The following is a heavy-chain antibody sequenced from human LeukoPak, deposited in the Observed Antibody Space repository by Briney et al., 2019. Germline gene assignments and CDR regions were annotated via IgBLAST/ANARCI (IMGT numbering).Heavy chain of an antibody. D-gene: IGHD5-12*01. V-gene: IGHV3-21*01. Sequence: PGGSLRLSCAASEFDFSSHAMTWVRQAPGKGLEWVSAISISGSKTYYADSVKGRFTISRDNAKNSLYLQMNSLRAEDTAVYYCARAKSPLNIVATMSDYWGQGTLVTVSS. J-gene: IGHJ4*02. CDR3: ARAKSPLNIVATMSDY. CDR1: EFDFSSHA. CDR2: ISISGSKT.